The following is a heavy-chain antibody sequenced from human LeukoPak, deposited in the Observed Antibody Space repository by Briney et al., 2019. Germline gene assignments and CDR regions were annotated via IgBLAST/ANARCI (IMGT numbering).Heavy chain of an antibody. Sequence: GGSLRLSCAASGFTFSSYGMHWVRQAPGKGLEWVAVISYDGSNKYYADSVKGRFTISRDNAKNSLYLQMNSLRAEDTAVYYCARVGIAVAGNGNFDYWGQGTLVTVSS. CDR3: ARVGIAVAGNGNFDY. V-gene: IGHV3-30*03. CDR2: ISYDGSNK. J-gene: IGHJ4*02. D-gene: IGHD6-19*01. CDR1: GFTFSSYG.